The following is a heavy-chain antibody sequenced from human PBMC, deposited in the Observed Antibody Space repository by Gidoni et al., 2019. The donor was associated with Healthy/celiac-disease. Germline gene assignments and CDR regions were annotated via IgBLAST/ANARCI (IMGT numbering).Heavy chain of an antibody. V-gene: IGHV3-30-3*01. D-gene: IGHD1-26*01. J-gene: IGHJ4*02. CDR2: ISYDGSNK. Sequence: QVQLVESGGGVVQPGRSLRLSCAASGFTFSSYAMHWVRQAPGKGLEWGAVISYDGSNKYYADSVKGRFTISRDNSKNTLYLQMNSLRAEDTAVYYCARDRGWELPRYYFDYWGQGTLVTVSS. CDR3: ARDRGWELPRYYFDY. CDR1: GFTFSSYA.